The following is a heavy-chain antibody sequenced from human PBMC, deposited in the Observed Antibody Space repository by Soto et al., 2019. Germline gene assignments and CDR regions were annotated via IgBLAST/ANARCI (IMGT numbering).Heavy chain of an antibody. Sequence: SETLSLTCTVSGFSISTYYWIWIRQPPGKGLEWIGFIHHSGDTKYYPSLKSRVTMSLDTSKNQFSLKLSSVTAADTAVYYCTRDLRGWGYAFDIWGQGTMVTVSS. J-gene: IGHJ3*02. CDR3: TRDLRGWGYAFDI. CDR1: GFSISTYY. V-gene: IGHV4-59*01. D-gene: IGHD6-19*01. CDR2: IHHSGDT.